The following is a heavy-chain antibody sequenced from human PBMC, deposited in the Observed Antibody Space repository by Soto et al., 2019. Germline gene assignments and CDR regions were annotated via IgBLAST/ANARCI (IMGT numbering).Heavy chain of an antibody. J-gene: IGHJ4*02. CDR1: GDSISSGGYY. CDR2: IYYSGTT. CDR3: ASTYYTGSSGLFDY. Sequence: QVQLQESGPGLVKPSQTLSLICTVSGDSISSGGYYWSWIRQHPEKGLEWIGYIYYSGTTYYNPSLESRVSISADTSENQFSLKVNSVTVADTAVYYCASTYYTGSSGLFDYWGQGTLVTVSS. D-gene: IGHD3-22*01. V-gene: IGHV4-31*02.